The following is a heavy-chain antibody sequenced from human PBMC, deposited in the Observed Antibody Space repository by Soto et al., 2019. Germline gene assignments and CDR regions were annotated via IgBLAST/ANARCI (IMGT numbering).Heavy chain of an antibody. CDR3: ARALLGYCSSTSCYTPLFDY. J-gene: IGHJ4*02. D-gene: IGHD2-2*02. CDR2: IYHSGST. CDR1: GGSISSGGYS. V-gene: IGHV4-30-2*01. Sequence: SETLSLTCAVSGGSISSGGYSWSWIRQPPGKGLEWIGYIYHSGSTYYSPSLKSRVTISVDRSKNQFSLKLSSVTAADTAVYYCARALLGYCSSTSCYTPLFDYWGQGTLVTVSS.